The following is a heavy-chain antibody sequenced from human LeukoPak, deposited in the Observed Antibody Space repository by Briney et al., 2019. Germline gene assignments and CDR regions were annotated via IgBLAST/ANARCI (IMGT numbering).Heavy chain of an antibody. V-gene: IGHV3-7*04. J-gene: IGHJ5*02. Sequence: GGSLRLSCVASGFTFSSYNMNWVRQAPGKGLEWVANIKQDGSEKYYVDSVKGRFTISRDNAKNSLYLQMNSLRAEDTAVYYCARDFEGIENNWFDPWGQGTLVTVSS. D-gene: IGHD3-9*01. CDR1: GFTFSSYN. CDR2: IKQDGSEK. CDR3: ARDFEGIENNWFDP.